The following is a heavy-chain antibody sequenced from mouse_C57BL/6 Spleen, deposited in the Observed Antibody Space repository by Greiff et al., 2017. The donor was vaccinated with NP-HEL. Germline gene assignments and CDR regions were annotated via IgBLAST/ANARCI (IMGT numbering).Heavy chain of an antibody. D-gene: IGHD2-10*02. V-gene: IGHV5-16*01. CDR1: GFTFSDYY. CDR3: ARAYGNYGAIDY. Sequence: EVQLVESEGGLVQPGSSMKLSCTASGFTFSDYYMAWVRQAPEKGLEWVANINYDGSCTYYLDSLKSRFIISRDNAKNILYLQLSSLKSEDTAAYYCARAYGNYGAIDYWGQGTSVTVSS. J-gene: IGHJ4*01. CDR2: INYDGSCT.